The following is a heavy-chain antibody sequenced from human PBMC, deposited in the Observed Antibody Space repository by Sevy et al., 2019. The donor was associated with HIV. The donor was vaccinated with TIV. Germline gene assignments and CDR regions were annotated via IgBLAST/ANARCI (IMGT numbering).Heavy chain of an antibody. J-gene: IGHJ6*02. D-gene: IGHD2-2*01. V-gene: IGHV3-23*01. CDR2: ISVSGGTT. Sequence: GGSLRLSCAASGFTFSNFGMSWVRQAPGKGLEWVSTISVSGGTTYYADSVKGRFTISRDNSKKTLYLQMNSLRAEDTAVYYCAKGDTSTRYYYYGLDVWGQGTAVTVSS. CDR3: AKGDTSTRYYYYGLDV. CDR1: GFTFSNFG.